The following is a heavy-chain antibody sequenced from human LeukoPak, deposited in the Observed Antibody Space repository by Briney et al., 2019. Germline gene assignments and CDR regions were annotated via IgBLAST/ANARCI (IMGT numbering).Heavy chain of an antibody. CDR2: ISSDGTSA. CDR1: GFTFSGHR. Sequence: GGSLRLSCGASGFTFSGHRMHWVRQAPREAPAWVARISSDGTSAVYADSVRGRFTVSRDNAKSTMFLQMDSLRAEDTAVYYCVRLTFYEGRGHYPDHWGQGTLVTVSS. CDR3: VRLTFYEGRGHYPDH. V-gene: IGHV3-74*01. J-gene: IGHJ4*02. D-gene: IGHD3-22*01.